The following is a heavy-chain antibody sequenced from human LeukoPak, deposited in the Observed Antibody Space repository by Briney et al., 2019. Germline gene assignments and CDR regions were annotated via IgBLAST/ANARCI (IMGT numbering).Heavy chain of an antibody. Sequence: SVKVSCKASGGTFSSYAISWVRQSPGQGLEWMGRIIPILGIANYAQKFQGRVTITADKSTSTAYMELSSLRSEDTAVYYCARDRAPEFRAFDIWGQGTMVTVSS. CDR2: IIPILGIA. CDR3: ARDRAPEFRAFDI. CDR1: GGTFSSYA. V-gene: IGHV1-69*04. J-gene: IGHJ3*02. D-gene: IGHD3-10*01.